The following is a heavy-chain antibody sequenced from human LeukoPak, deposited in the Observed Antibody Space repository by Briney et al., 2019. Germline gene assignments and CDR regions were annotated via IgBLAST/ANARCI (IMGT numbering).Heavy chain of an antibody. J-gene: IGHJ4*02. Sequence: GASVKVSCKASGGTFSSYTITWVRQAPGQGLEWMGGIIPIFGSANYAQKFQGRVTITADESTSTAYMELSSLRSEDTAEYYCATATMVRDVHFDYWGQGTLVTVSS. CDR3: ATATMVRDVHFDY. D-gene: IGHD3-10*01. CDR2: IIPIFGSA. CDR1: GGTFSSYT. V-gene: IGHV1-69*13.